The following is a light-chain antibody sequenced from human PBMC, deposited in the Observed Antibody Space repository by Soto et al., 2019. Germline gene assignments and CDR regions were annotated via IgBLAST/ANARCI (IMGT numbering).Light chain of an antibody. J-gene: IGKJ5*01. CDR3: QQRSNWPIT. V-gene: IGKV3-11*01. CDR1: QSVSSY. CDR2: DAS. Sequence: IVLTHSPATLSLSPGARATLSCRASQSVSSYLAWYQQKPGQAPRLLIYDASNRATGIPARFSGSGSGTDFTLTISSLEPEDFAVYYCQQRSNWPITFGQGTRLEIK.